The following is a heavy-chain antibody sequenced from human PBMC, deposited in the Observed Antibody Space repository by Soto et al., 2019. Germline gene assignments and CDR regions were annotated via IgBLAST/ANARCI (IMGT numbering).Heavy chain of an antibody. CDR1: GFTFSSYW. CDR3: ARIASAGRGWDV. J-gene: IGHJ6*02. Sequence: EVQLVESGGGLVQPGGSLRLSCAASGFTFSSYWMSWVRQAPVKGLEWVGNIKQDGSEKNYVDFVEGRFTISRDNAENSLYLQMNSLRAEDTVVYYCARIASAGRGWDVWGQGTTVVVSS. CDR2: IKQDGSEK. D-gene: IGHD6-13*01. V-gene: IGHV3-7*01.